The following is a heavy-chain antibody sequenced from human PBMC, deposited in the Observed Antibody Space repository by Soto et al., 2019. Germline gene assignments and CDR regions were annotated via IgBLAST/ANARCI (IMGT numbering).Heavy chain of an antibody. CDR1: GFSLSTSGVG. CDR3: AHGLVEMGFDY. V-gene: IGHV2-5*02. D-gene: IGHD2-2*01. Sequence: QITLKESGPTLVKPTQTLTLTCTFSGFSLSTSGVGVGWIRQPPGKALEWLELIYWDDDKRYSPSLKSRLTITKDTYTNQVVLTMTNMEHVDTAKYYCAHGLVEMGFDYWGQGTLVTVSS. CDR2: IYWDDDK. J-gene: IGHJ4*02.